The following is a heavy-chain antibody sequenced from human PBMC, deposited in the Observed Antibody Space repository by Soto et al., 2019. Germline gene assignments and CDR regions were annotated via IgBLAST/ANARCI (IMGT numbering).Heavy chain of an antibody. CDR2: ISVYTVNT. CDR3: ARDRCTTDRCYTHHFDV. D-gene: IGHD2-8*01. J-gene: IGHJ6*02. CDR1: GYTFTSYG. V-gene: IGHV1-18*04. Sequence: QVQLVQSGGEVTKPGASVKVSCKSSGYTFTSYGVSWVRQAPGQGLEWLGRISVYTVNTKKAQKFQDRVTLTTEASTSTAYMELRSLRSDDTAVYYCARDRCTTDRCYTHHFDVWGQGTTVTVSS.